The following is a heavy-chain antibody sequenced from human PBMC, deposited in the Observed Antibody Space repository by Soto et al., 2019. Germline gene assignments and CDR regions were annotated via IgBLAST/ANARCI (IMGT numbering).Heavy chain of an antibody. D-gene: IGHD4-17*01. CDR3: ARDYGGNLAYFQH. J-gene: IGHJ1*01. CDR1: GYTFTGYY. V-gene: IGHV1-2*04. Sequence: GASVKVSCKASGYTFTGYYMHWVRQAPGQGLEWMGWINPNSGGTNYAQKFQGWVTMTRDTSISTAYMELSRLRSDDTAVYYCARDYGGNLAYFQHWGQGTLVTSPQ. CDR2: INPNSGGT.